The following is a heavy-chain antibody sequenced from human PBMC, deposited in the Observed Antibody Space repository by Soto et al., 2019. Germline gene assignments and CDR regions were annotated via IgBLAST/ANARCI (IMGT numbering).Heavy chain of an antibody. D-gene: IGHD2-21*02. V-gene: IGHV4-59*01. J-gene: IGHJ4*02. Sequence: PSETLSLTCTVSGGSISSYYWSWIRQPPGKGLEWIGYIYYSGSTNYNPSLKSRVTISVDTSKNQFSLKLSSVTAADTAVYYCARGGDHVSRLFDYWGQGTLVTVSS. CDR3: ARGGDHVSRLFDY. CDR2: IYYSGST. CDR1: GGSISSYY.